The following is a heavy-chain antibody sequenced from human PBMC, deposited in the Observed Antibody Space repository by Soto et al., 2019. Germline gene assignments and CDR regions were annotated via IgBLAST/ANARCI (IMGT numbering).Heavy chain of an antibody. CDR3: ARSYCSSTSCYAASYGMDV. CDR2: ISYDGSNK. CDR1: GFTFSSYA. J-gene: IGHJ6*02. V-gene: IGHV3-30-3*01. Sequence: GGSLRLSCAASGFTFSSYAMHWVRQAPGKGLEWVAVISYDGSNKYYADSVKGRFTISRDNSKNTLYLQMNSLRAEDTAVYYCARSYCSSTSCYAASYGMDVWGQGTTVTVSS. D-gene: IGHD2-2*01.